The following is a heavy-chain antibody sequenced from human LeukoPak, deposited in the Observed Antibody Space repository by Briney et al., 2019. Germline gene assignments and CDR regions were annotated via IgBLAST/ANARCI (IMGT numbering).Heavy chain of an antibody. CDR3: AKKKQIAGAFDY. Sequence: GGSLRLSCAASGFTFSSYGMNWVRQAPGKGLEWVSGISDSGGNTYYADSVKGRFTVSRDNSKNTLYLQMNSLRAEDTAVYYCAKKKQIAGAFDYWGQGTLVTVSS. V-gene: IGHV3-23*01. J-gene: IGHJ4*02. CDR1: GFTFSSYG. D-gene: IGHD6-19*01. CDR2: ISDSGGNT.